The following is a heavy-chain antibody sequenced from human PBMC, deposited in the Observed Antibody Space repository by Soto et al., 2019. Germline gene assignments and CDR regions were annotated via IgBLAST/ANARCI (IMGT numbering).Heavy chain of an antibody. CDR2: LNDRGSI. V-gene: IGHV4-34*01. D-gene: IGHD3-9*01. Sequence: QVQLQQWGAGPLRPLETLSLTCGVSGGSFSGYYWAWIRQSPGKGLEWIGELNDRGSINYNPSLKSRVSFSVDTSKNTYSLNLRSVTAADTAVYYCARESHDILTGPPWVWYFDLWGRGTLVTVSS. J-gene: IGHJ2*01. CDR3: ARESHDILTGPPWVWYFDL. CDR1: GGSFSGYY.